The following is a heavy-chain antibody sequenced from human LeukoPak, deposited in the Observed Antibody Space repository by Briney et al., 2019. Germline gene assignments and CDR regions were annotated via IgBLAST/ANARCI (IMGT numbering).Heavy chain of an antibody. CDR2: ITSDSSYM. J-gene: IGHJ5*01. CDR3: ARDFAS. CDR1: GFTFSTYD. V-gene: IGHV3-21*01. Sequence: GGSLRLSCAASGFTFSTYDMVWVRQAPGMGLEWVSTITSDSSYMYYADSVKGRFTISRDNAKNSPYLQMNILRVEDTAVYYCARDFASWGQGTLVTVSS.